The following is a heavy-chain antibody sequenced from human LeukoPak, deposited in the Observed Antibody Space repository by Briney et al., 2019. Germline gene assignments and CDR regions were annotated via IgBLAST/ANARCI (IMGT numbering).Heavy chain of an antibody. CDR1: GGSITNYY. J-gene: IGHJ6*03. D-gene: IGHD4-11*01. CDR2: IHYSGST. Sequence: SETLSLTCTVSGGSITNYYWTWIRQPPGKGLEWIGYIHYSGSTNYNPSLKSRVIISVDTSKNQFSLKLSSVTAADTAVYYCARASVTYYYYYYMDVWGKGTTVTVSS. CDR3: ARASVTYYYYYYMDV. V-gene: IGHV4-59*01.